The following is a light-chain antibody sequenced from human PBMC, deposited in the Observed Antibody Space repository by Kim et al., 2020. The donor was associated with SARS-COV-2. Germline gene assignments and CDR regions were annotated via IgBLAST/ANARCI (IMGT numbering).Light chain of an antibody. CDR1: QSISSH. CDR3: QQGYSSPQIT. Sequence: SVGDRVIITCRASQSISSHLNWYQQKPGKAPKLLIYAASSLQSGVPSRFTGRGSGTEFTLTIRTLQPEDSATYYCQQGYSSPQITFGQGTRLEIK. CDR2: AAS. J-gene: IGKJ5*01. V-gene: IGKV1-39*01.